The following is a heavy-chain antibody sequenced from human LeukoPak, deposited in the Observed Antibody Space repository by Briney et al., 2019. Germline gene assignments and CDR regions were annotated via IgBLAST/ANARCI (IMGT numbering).Heavy chain of an antibody. CDR1: GLIFSNYA. Sequence: GGSLRLSCAASGLIFSNYAMSWVRQAPGKGLEWVSDISGSGGTTYYADSVKGRFTISRDNSKNTLYLQMNSLRVEDTAVYYCAKDTQWLALPGVANYYFDYWGQGTLVTVSS. CDR3: AKDTQWLALPGVANYYFDY. V-gene: IGHV3-23*01. D-gene: IGHD6-19*01. J-gene: IGHJ4*02. CDR2: ISGSGGTT.